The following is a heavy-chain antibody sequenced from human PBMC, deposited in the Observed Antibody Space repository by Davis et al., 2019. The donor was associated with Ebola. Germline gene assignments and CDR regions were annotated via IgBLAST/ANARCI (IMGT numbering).Heavy chain of an antibody. CDR3: ARAAGGWYYYFDY. CDR2: INAGKGNT. J-gene: IGHJ4*02. CDR1: GYSFTTYA. D-gene: IGHD6-19*01. V-gene: IGHV1-3*01. Sequence: ASVQVSCKASGYSFTTYAIHWVRQAPGQRLEWMGWINAGKGNTKYSQKFQGRVTITRDTSASTAYMELSSLRSEDTAVYYCARAAGGWYYYFDYWGQGTLVTVSS.